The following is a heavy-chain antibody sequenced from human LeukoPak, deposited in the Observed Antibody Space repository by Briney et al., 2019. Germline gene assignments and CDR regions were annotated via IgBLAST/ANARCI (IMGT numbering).Heavy chain of an antibody. J-gene: IGHJ4*02. V-gene: IGHV3-23*01. CDR1: GFIFRNYA. Sequence: PGASLRLSCAASGFIFRNYAMSWVRQAPGKGLEWVSAITGSGDTTYYADSVKGRFTISRDNAKNSLYLQMNSLRAEDTAVYYCARGEYQLPQRWGQGTLVTVSS. CDR2: ITGSGDTT. D-gene: IGHD2-2*01. CDR3: ARGEYQLPQR.